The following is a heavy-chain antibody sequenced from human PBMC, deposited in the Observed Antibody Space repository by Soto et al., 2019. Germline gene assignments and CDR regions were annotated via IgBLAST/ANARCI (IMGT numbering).Heavy chain of an antibody. V-gene: IGHV4-34*01. CDR1: GGSFSGYY. J-gene: IGHJ4*02. CDR3: ARGPKSRYVYCSSTSCYSYRTYYFDY. D-gene: IGHD2-2*01. Sequence: SETLSLTCAVYGGSFSGYYWSWIRQPPGKGLEWIGEINHSGSTNYNPSLKSRVTISVDTSKNQFSLKLSSVTAADTAVYYCARGPKSRYVYCSSTSCYSYRTYYFDYWGQGTLVTVSS. CDR2: INHSGST.